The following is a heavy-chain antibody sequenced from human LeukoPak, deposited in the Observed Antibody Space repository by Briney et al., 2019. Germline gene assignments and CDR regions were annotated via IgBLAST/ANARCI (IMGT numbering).Heavy chain of an antibody. J-gene: IGHJ4*02. V-gene: IGHV7-4-1*02. D-gene: IGHD4-17*01. CDR2: INTNTGNP. CDR3: ARDGYGDYDNVLFDY. CDR1: GYTFTIYA. Sequence: GASVKVSCKASGYTFTIYAMNWVRQAPGQGLEWMGWINTNTGNPTYAQGFTGRFVFSLDTSVSTAYLQISSLKAEDTAVYYCARDGYGDYDNVLFDYWGQGTLVTVSS.